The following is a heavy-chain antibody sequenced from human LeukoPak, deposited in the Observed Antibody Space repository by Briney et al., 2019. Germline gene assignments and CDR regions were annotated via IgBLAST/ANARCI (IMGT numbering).Heavy chain of an antibody. CDR1: GYTFTSYY. D-gene: IGHD6-19*01. J-gene: IGHJ6*03. CDR2: INPSGGST. Sequence: GASVKVSCKASGYTFTSYYMHWVRQAPGQGLEWMGIINPSGGSTSYAQKFQGRVTMTRNTSISTAYMELSSLRSEDTAVYYCARVWAGTRYYYYYMDVWGKGTTVTISS. V-gene: IGHV1-46*01. CDR3: ARVWAGTRYYYYYMDV.